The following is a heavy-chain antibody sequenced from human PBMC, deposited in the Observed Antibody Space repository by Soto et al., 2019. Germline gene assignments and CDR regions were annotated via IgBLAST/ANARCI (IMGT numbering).Heavy chain of an antibody. CDR2: TYYRSKWNF. CDR1: GDSVSSNTAA. D-gene: IGHD6-6*01. CDR3: VRQHSTSSDYYGLDV. Sequence: PSQTLSLTCAISGDSVSSNTAAWNWIRQSPSRGLEWLGRTYYRSKWNFDYALSVKSRIIINPDTSKNQFSLQLNSVTPEDTAVYYCVRQHSTSSDYYGLDVWGQGTTVTVSS. V-gene: IGHV6-1*01. J-gene: IGHJ6*02.